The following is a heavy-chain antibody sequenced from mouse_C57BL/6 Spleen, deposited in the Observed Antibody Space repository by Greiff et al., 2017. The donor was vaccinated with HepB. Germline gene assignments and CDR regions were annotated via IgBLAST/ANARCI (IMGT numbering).Heavy chain of an antibody. Sequence: QVQLQQSGAELARPGASVKLSCKASGYTFTSSGISWVKQRTGQGLEWIGEIYPRSGNTYYNEKFKGKATLTADKASSTAYMELRSLTSEDSAVYVCARRHYSNHFDDWGQGTTLTVSS. D-gene: IGHD2-5*01. J-gene: IGHJ2*01. CDR1: GYTFTSSG. V-gene: IGHV1-81*01. CDR3: ARRHYSNHFDD. CDR2: IYPRSGNT.